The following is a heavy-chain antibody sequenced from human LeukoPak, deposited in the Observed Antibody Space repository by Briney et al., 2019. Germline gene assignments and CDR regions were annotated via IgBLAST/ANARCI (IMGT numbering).Heavy chain of an antibody. Sequence: ASVKVSCKASGYTFTSYAMNWVRQAPGQGLEWMGWINTNTGNPTYAQGFTGRFVFSLDTSVSTAYLQISSLKAEDTAVYYCARDRGVLRFLEWLPQNWFDPWGQGTLVTVSS. V-gene: IGHV7-4-1*02. D-gene: IGHD3-3*01. CDR1: GYTFTSYA. CDR2: INTNTGNP. J-gene: IGHJ5*02. CDR3: ARDRGVLRFLEWLPQNWFDP.